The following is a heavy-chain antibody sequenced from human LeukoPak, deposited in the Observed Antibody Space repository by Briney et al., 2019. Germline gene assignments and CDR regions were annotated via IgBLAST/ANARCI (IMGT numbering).Heavy chain of an antibody. CDR2: LNNDGRST. CDR1: GFTFSSYW. Sequence: GGSLRLSCAASGFTFSSYWMHWVRQAPGKGLVWVSRLNNDGRSTGYADSVKGRFTISRDTSKNTLYLQMNSLRAEDTAVYYCAKGSVMAYSQHWGQGTLVTVSS. V-gene: IGHV3-74*01. CDR3: AKGSVMAYSQH. D-gene: IGHD2-21*01. J-gene: IGHJ1*01.